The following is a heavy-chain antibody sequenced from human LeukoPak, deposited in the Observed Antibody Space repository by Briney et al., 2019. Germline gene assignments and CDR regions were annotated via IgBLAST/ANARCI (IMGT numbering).Heavy chain of an antibody. J-gene: IGHJ4*02. D-gene: IGHD6-13*01. V-gene: IGHV1-2*02. CDR3: ARADSSFVRKPPSFDY. CDR2: INPNSGGT. CDR1: GYTFTGYY. Sequence: ASVKVSCKASGYTFTGYYMHWVRQAPGQGLEWMGWINPNSGGTNYAQKFQGRVTMTRDTSISTAYMELSRLRSDDTAVYYCARADSSFVRKPPSFDYWGQGTLVTVSS.